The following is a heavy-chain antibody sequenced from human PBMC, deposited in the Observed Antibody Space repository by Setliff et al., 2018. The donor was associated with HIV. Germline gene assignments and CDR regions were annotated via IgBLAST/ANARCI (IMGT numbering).Heavy chain of an antibody. Sequence: SETLSLTCSVSGDSISSGSYYWSWIRLPAGKGLEWIGQIHTTGSTNYNPSLKSRVTISMDTSKNQFSLNLNSVAATDTAVYYCAKRTFGSGRLDPWGQGTLVTV. J-gene: IGHJ5*02. CDR2: IHTTGST. D-gene: IGHD3-16*01. CDR1: GDSISSGSYY. V-gene: IGHV4-61*09. CDR3: AKRTFGSGRLDP.